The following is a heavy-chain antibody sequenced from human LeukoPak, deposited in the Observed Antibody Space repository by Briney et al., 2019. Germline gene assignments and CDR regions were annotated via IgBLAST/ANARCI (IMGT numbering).Heavy chain of an antibody. J-gene: IGHJ4*02. D-gene: IGHD3-3*01. CDR1: GDALSGHS. Sequence: SETLSLTCAVSGDALSGHSWTWIRLTPGKGQEWIGLISNRGSTTYTTSLKTRVTISQDTSKNQFSLKVNSATAADTAVYYCARVRLIAIVGVVIIGGLDNWGQGALVTVSS. CDR3: ARVRLIAIVGVVIIGGLDN. CDR2: ISNRGST. V-gene: IGHV4-59*11.